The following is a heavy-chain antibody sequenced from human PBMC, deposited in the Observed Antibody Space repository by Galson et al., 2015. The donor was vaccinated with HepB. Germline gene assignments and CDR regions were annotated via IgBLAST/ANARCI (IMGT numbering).Heavy chain of an antibody. V-gene: IGHV1-18*01. J-gene: IGHJ6*02. D-gene: IGHD2-8*01. CDR3: AREKEYCTNGVCYSEGYYYGMDV. CDR2: ISAYNGNT. Sequence: SVKVSCKASGSTFTSYGISWVRQAPGQGLEWMGWISAYNGNTSYAQKLQGRVTMTTDTSTSTAYMELRSLRSDDTAVYYCAREKEYCTNGVCYSEGYYYGMDVWAQGTTVTVSS. CDR1: GSTFTSYG.